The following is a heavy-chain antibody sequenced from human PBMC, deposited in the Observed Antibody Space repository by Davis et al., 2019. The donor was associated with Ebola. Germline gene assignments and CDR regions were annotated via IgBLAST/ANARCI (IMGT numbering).Heavy chain of an antibody. D-gene: IGHD6-6*01. CDR1: GFTFSGST. CDR3: TSGYSSSSRGYFDY. Sequence: GESLKISCAASGFTFSGSTIHWVRQASGKGLEWVGRIRSKANSYATAYAASVKGRFTISRDDSKNTAYLQMNSLKTEDTAVYYCTSGYSSSSRGYFDYWGQGTLVTVSS. J-gene: IGHJ4*02. CDR2: IRSKANSYAT. V-gene: IGHV3-73*01.